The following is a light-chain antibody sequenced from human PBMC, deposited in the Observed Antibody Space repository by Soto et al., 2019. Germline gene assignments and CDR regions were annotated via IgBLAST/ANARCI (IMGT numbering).Light chain of an antibody. J-gene: IGLJ3*02. V-gene: IGLV2-8*01. CDR2: EVN. Sequence: QSALTQPPSASGSPGQSVAISCTGTSSDVGGYNYVSWYQQHPGKAPKLMIYEVNKRPSGVPDRFSGSKSGNTASLTVSGLQAEDEADYYCSSYTSSWVFGGGTKVTVL. CDR3: SSYTSSWV. CDR1: SSDVGGYNY.